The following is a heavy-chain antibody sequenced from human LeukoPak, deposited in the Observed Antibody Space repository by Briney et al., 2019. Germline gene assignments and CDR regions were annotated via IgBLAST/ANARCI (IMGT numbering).Heavy chain of an antibody. V-gene: IGHV4-59*01. CDR2: IYYSGST. CDR1: GGSISSYY. Sequence: SETLSLTCTVSGGSISSYYWSWIRQPPGKGLEWIGYIYYSGSTNYNPSLKSRVAISVDTSKNQFSLKLSSVTAADTAVYYCATNGWYCLDHWGQGALVTVSS. CDR3: ATNGWYCLDH. J-gene: IGHJ1*01. D-gene: IGHD6-19*01.